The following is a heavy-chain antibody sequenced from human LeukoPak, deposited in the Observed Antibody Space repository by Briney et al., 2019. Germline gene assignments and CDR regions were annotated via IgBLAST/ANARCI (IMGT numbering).Heavy chain of an antibody. CDR1: GGSISSGSYY. Sequence: SQTLSLTCTVSGGSISSGSYYWSWIRQPAGKGLEWIGRIYTSGSTNYNPSLKSRVTISVDTSKNQFSLKLSTVTAADTAVYYSARRRRGDYGRGYFDYWGQGTLVTVSS. V-gene: IGHV4-61*02. CDR3: ARRRRGDYGRGYFDY. D-gene: IGHD4-17*01. J-gene: IGHJ4*02. CDR2: IYTSGST.